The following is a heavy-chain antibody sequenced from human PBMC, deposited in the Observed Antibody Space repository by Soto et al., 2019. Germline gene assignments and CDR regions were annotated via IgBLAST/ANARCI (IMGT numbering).Heavy chain of an antibody. CDR3: AGSLTQHDF. J-gene: IGHJ4*02. V-gene: IGHV3-7*01. Sequence: EVQLVESGGGLVQPGGSLRLSCAASGFTFSTYWMSWVRQAPGKGLEWVANIKRDGSEKYYVDSVKGRFTISRDNAENSLYLLIDSLRGEDTAVYFCAGSLTQHDFWGRGTLVTVSS. CDR2: IKRDGSEK. CDR1: GFTFSTYW. D-gene: IGHD7-27*01.